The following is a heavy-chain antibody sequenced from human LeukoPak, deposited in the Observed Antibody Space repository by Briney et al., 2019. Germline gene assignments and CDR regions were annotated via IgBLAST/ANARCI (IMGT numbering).Heavy chain of an antibody. D-gene: IGHD3-22*01. CDR1: GGSISSYY. V-gene: IGHV4-59*01. CDR2: IYYSGST. CDR3: ARVGDSSGYYPFDY. Sequence: SETLSLTCTVSGGSISSYYWSWIRQPPGKGLEWIGYIYYSGSTNYNPSLKSRVTISVDTSKNQLSLKLSSVTAADTAVYYCARVGDSSGYYPFDYWGQGTLVTVSS. J-gene: IGHJ4*02.